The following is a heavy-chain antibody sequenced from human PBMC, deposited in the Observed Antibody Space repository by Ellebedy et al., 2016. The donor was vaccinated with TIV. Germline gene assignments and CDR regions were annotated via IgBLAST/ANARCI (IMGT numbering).Heavy chain of an antibody. CDR2: INPSGGST. Sequence: AASVKVSCKASGYTFTSYYMHWVRQAPGQGLEWMGIINPSGGSTSYAQKFQGRVTMTRDTSTSTVYMELRSLRSDDTAVYYCARERYCSSTSCLYYYYGMDVWGQGTAVTVSS. CDR3: ARERYCSSTSCLYYYYGMDV. CDR1: GYTFTSYY. V-gene: IGHV1-46*01. J-gene: IGHJ6*02. D-gene: IGHD2-2*01.